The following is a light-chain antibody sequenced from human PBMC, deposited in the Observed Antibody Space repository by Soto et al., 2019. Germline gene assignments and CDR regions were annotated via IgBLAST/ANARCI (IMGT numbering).Light chain of an antibody. CDR3: QQYNSYSSGT. Sequence: DIQMTQSPSTLSASIGDRLTITCRASQSISSWLAWYQQKPGKAPKLLIQKASTLESGVPSRFSGSGSGTEFTPTISSLQPDDCAHYDCQQYNSYSSGTFGQATKVELK. J-gene: IGKJ1*01. V-gene: IGKV1-5*03. CDR1: QSISSW. CDR2: KAS.